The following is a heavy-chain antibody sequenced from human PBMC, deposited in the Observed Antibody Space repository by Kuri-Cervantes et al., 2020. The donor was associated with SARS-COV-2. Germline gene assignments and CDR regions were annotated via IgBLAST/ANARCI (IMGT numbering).Heavy chain of an antibody. CDR1: GFTFSSYA. CDR3: ARALLRSLTNDASDI. V-gene: IGHV3-30-3*01. CDR2: ISYDGSNK. J-gene: IGHJ3*02. Sequence: GESLKISCAASGFTFSSYAMHWVRQAPGKGLEWVAVISYDGSNKYYADSVKGRFTISRDNSKNTLYLQMNSLRAEDTAVYYCARALLRSLTNDASDIWGQGTMVTVSS.